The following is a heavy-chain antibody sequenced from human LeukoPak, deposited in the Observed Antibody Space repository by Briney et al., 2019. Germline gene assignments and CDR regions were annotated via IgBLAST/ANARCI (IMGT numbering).Heavy chain of an antibody. Sequence: SQTLSLTCTVSVGSISSGGYYWSWIRQHPGKGLEWIGYIYYSGSTYYNPSLKSRVTISVDTSKNQFSLKMSSVTAADTAVYYCARGSFYYDSSGRGPNWFDPWGQGTLVTVSS. V-gene: IGHV4-31*03. CDR2: IYYSGST. D-gene: IGHD3-22*01. J-gene: IGHJ5*02. CDR1: VGSISSGGYY. CDR3: ARGSFYYDSSGRGPNWFDP.